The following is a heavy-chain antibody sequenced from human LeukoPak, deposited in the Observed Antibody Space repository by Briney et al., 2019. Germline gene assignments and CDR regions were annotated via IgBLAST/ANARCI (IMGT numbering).Heavy chain of an antibody. V-gene: IGHV3-9*01. J-gene: IGHJ4*02. CDR3: AKFLIAGTTKSGEDY. D-gene: IGHD1-7*01. Sequence: PGRSLRLSCAASGFTFDDYAMHWVRQVPGKGLEWVSGISWNGGIGYADSVRGRFTISRDNAKNSLYLQMNNLRPEDTAVYYCAKFLIAGTTKSGEDYWGQGTLVTVSS. CDR1: GFTFDDYA. CDR2: ISWNGGI.